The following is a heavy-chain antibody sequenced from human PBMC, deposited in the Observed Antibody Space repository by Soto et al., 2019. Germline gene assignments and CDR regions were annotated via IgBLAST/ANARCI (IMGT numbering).Heavy chain of an antibody. J-gene: IGHJ5*02. V-gene: IGHV1-69*02. D-gene: IGHD3-22*01. Sequence: QVQLVQSGAEVKKPGSSVKVSCKASGGTFSSYTISWVRQAPGQGLEWMGRIIPILGIANYAQKFQGRVTTTAEKSTSTANMELSSLRSEDTAVYYCTRATYYYDSSGYQYNWFDPWGQGTLVTVSS. CDR1: GGTFSSYT. CDR2: IIPILGIA. CDR3: TRATYYYDSSGYQYNWFDP.